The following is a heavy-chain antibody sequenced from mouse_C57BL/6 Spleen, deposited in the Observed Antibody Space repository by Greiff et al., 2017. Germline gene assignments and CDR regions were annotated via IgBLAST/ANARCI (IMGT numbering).Heavy chain of an antibody. D-gene: IGHD2-12*01. J-gene: IGHJ1*03. CDR2: IHPNSGST. CDR1: GYTFTSYW. V-gene: IGHV1-64*01. Sequence: QVQLQQPGAELVKPGASVKLSCKASGYTFTSYWMHWVKQRPGQGLEWIGMIHPNSGSTNYNEKFKSKATLTVDKSSSTAYMQLSSLTSEDSAVYYCARWGYSPGYFDVWGTGTTVTVSS. CDR3: ARWGYSPGYFDV.